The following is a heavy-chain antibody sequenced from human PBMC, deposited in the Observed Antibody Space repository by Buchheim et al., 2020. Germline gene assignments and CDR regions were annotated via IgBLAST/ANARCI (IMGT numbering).Heavy chain of an antibody. D-gene: IGHD1-26*01. CDR1: GGSISSSNW. CDR2: IYHSGST. Sequence: QVQLQESGPGLVKPSGTLSLTCAVSGGSISSSNWWRWVRQPPGKGLEWIGEIYHSGSTNYNPSLKSRVTISVDKSKNQFSLKLRSVTAADTAVYYCASDESGFYSGSVYYYYGMDVWGQGTT. CDR3: ASDESGFYSGSVYYYYGMDV. V-gene: IGHV4-4*02. J-gene: IGHJ6*02.